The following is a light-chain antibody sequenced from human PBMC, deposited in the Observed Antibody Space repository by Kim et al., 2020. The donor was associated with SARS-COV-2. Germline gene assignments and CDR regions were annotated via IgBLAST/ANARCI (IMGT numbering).Light chain of an antibody. V-gene: IGLV2-11*01. CDR1: SSDVGAYDY. CDR3: CSYAGNYRLI. Sequence: QPALTQPRSVSGSPGQSVTISCTGTSSDVGAYDYVSWYQHHAGKAPKLMIYDVSMRPSGVPDRFFGSKSGNTASLTIFGLQADDESTYYCCSYAGNYRLIFGGGTQLTV. J-gene: IGLJ2*01. CDR2: DVS.